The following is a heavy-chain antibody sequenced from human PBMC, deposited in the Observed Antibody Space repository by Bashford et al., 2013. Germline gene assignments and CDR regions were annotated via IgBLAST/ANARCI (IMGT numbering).Heavy chain of an antibody. Sequence: SETLSLTCTVSGGSISSSNYYWGWVRQPPGKGLEWIGSFYYSGSTYYNPSLKSRVTISVDTSKNQFSLKLSSVTAADTAVYYCARHINYDSSGYHTPNYFDYWGQGTLVTVSS. CDR1: GGSISSSNYY. V-gene: IGHV4-39*01. D-gene: IGHD3-22*01. J-gene: IGHJ4*02. CDR2: FYYSGST. CDR3: ARHINYDSSGYHTPNYFDY.